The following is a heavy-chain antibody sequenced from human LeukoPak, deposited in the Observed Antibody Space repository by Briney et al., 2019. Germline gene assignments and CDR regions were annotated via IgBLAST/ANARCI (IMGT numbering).Heavy chain of an antibody. CDR3: AKGPHVGATPYYYYYYMDV. V-gene: IGHV3-48*03. CDR2: ISSSGSTI. Sequence: GGSLRLSCAASGFTFSSYEMNWVRQAPGKGLEWVSYISSSGSTIYYADSVKGRFTISRDNSKNSLYLQMNSLRTEDTALYYCAKGPHVGATPYYYYYYMDVWGKGTTVTVSS. D-gene: IGHD2-15*01. CDR1: GFTFSSYE. J-gene: IGHJ6*03.